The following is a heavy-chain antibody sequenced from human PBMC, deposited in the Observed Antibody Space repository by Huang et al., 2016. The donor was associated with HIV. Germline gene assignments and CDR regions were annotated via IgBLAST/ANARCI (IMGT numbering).Heavy chain of an antibody. Sequence: QVQLVQSGAEVKKPGASVKVSCKVSGYTLTELSIHWVRQAPGKGLEWMVGFAPEHGETIYAQNFQGRGTMTEDTSTDTAYMELHSLRPEDTAVYYCAAGYDTYYDIWGQGTMVIASS. V-gene: IGHV1-24*01. J-gene: IGHJ3*02. CDR3: AAGYDTYYDI. CDR2: FAPEHGET. D-gene: IGHD2-21*01. CDR1: GYTLTELS.